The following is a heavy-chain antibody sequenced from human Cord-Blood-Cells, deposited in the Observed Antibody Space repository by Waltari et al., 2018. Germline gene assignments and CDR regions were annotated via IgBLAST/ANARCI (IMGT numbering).Heavy chain of an antibody. Sequence: QVQLVQSGAEVKKPGASVKVSCKASGYTFTGYYMHWVRQAPGQGLEWMGWNNPNRGGTNEAQKLEGWVTMTRDTSISTAYMELSRLRSDDTAVYYCARGRTTVVTPMIPAIDYWGQGTLVTVSS. J-gene: IGHJ4*02. D-gene: IGHD4-17*01. CDR1: GYTFTGYY. V-gene: IGHV1-2*04. CDR3: ARGRTTVVTPMIPAIDY. CDR2: NNPNRGGT.